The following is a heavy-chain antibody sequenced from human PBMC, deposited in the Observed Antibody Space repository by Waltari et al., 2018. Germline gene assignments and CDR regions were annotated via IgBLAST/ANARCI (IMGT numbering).Heavy chain of an antibody. CDR2: STSDDNT. CDR3: AKDLHYIAAADY. Sequence: EVQLLESGGGLVQPGGSLRLSCAHSGFTFSTNAMTWVRQAPGKGLDLVSTSTSDDNTYYADSVKGRFTISRDNSKNTLYLQMNSLTAEDTAIYYCAKDLHYIAAADYWGQGTLVTVSS. D-gene: IGHD6-6*01. V-gene: IGHV3-23*01. J-gene: IGHJ4*02. CDR1: GFTFSTNA.